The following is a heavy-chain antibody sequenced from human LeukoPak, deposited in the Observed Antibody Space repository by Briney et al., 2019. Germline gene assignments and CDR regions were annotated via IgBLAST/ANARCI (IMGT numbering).Heavy chain of an antibody. D-gene: IGHD3-16*01. J-gene: IGHJ4*02. CDR3: AEGDYDY. CDR1: GYTFISYS. CDR2: INPNSGGT. Sequence: EASVKVSCKASGYTFISYSMNWVRQAPGQGLEWMGWINPNSGGTNYAQKFQGRVTMTRDTSISTAYMELSRLRSDDTAVYYCAEGDYDYWGQGTLVTVSS. V-gene: IGHV1-2*02.